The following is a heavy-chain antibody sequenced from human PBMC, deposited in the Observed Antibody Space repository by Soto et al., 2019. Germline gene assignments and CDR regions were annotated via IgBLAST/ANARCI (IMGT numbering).Heavy chain of an antibody. Sequence: QLQLQESGPGLVKPSETLSLTCSVSGTLIRGSPYFWAWLRQPPGKGLECIATISPSGRTDYNPSLKSPLTFSVVTSANLCYLNLTSATAADTAIYDCATYHPNYCSGPSGPAWFDSWGQGTWVNASS. CDR1: GTLIRGSPYF. D-gene: IGHD2-15*01. CDR2: ISPSGRT. CDR3: ATYHPNYCSGPSGPAWFDS. J-gene: IGHJ5*01. V-gene: IGHV4-39*02.